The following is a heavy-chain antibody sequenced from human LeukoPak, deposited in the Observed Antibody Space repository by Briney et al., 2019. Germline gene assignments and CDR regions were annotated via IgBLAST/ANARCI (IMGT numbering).Heavy chain of an antibody. Sequence: GGSLRLSCAASGSTFSDYAMHWVRQAPGRGLEYVSTITGNGGNTYYANSVKGRFTISRDNSKNTLYLQMGSLRLEDMALYYCARSRGSGTYCLAYWGRGTLVTVSS. J-gene: IGHJ4*02. CDR1: GSTFSDYA. CDR2: ITGNGGNT. V-gene: IGHV3-64*01. D-gene: IGHD1-26*01. CDR3: ARSRGSGTYCLAY.